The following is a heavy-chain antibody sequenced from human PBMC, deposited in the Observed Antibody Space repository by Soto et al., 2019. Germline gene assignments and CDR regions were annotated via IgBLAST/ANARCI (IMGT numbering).Heavy chain of an antibody. CDR2: IWYDGSNK. V-gene: IGHV3-33*01. D-gene: IGHD3-10*01. Sequence: GGSLRLSCAASGFTFSSYGMHWVRQAPGKGLEWVAVIWYDGSNKYYADSVKGRFTISRDNSKNTLYLQMNSLRAEDTAVYYCARHYPTDFYYYGMDVWGQGTKVTVSS. J-gene: IGHJ6*02. CDR3: ARHYPTDFYYYGMDV. CDR1: GFTFSSYG.